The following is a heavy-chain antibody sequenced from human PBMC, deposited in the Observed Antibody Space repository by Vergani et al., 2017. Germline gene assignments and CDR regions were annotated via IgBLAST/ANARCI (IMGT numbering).Heavy chain of an antibody. Sequence: DVQLVESGGGLVQSGRSLRLSCAASGFTFDDYAMHWVRQAPGKGLEWVSGISWNSGSIGYADSVKGRFTISRDNSKNTLYLQMNSLRAEDTAVYYCAKDLSVEYYYDSSGYNGAFDIWGQGTMVTVSS. CDR3: AKDLSVEYYYDSSGYNGAFDI. CDR2: ISWNSGSI. CDR1: GFTFDDYA. J-gene: IGHJ3*02. V-gene: IGHV3-9*01. D-gene: IGHD3-22*01.